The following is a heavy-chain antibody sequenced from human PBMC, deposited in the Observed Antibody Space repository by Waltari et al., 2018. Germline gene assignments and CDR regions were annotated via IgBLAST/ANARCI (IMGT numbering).Heavy chain of an antibody. CDR3: ARVYYYDSSGYYPEDWYFDL. V-gene: IGHV1-18*01. CDR1: GYTFTSYG. Sequence: QVQLVQSGAEVKKPGASVKVSCKASGYTFTSYGISWVRQAPGHGLGWMGWISAYNGNTNYAQKLQGRVTMTTDTSTSTAYMELRSLRSDDTAVYYCARVYYYDSSGYYPEDWYFDLWGRGTLVTVSS. J-gene: IGHJ2*01. D-gene: IGHD3-22*01. CDR2: ISAYNGNT.